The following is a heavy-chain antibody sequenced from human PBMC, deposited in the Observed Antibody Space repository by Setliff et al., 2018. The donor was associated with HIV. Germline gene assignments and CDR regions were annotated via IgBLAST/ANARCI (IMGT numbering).Heavy chain of an antibody. D-gene: IGHD1-26*01. CDR3: ARESGSYPYRVLQH. CDR2: IYTSGST. Sequence: SETLSLTCTVSGGSISSGSYYWTWIRQPAGKGLEWIGRIYTSGSTNYNPSLKSRVAISLGTSKNQFSLNLNSVTAADTAVYYCARESGSYPYRVLQHWGQGTLVTVSS. J-gene: IGHJ1*01. CDR1: GGSISSGSYY. V-gene: IGHV4-61*02.